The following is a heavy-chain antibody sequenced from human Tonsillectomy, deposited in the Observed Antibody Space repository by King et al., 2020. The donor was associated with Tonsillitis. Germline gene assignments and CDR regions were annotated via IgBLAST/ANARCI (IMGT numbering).Heavy chain of an antibody. Sequence: VQLVESGGGLVKPGGSLRLSCAVSGFTFSSYSMNWVRQAPGKVLEWVSSISSSSTYIYYADSVKGRFTISRDDANNSLYLQMNGLRAEDTAVYYCARDSWPGSSSSKCVEYWGQGTLVTVSS. V-gene: IGHV3-21*01. CDR2: ISSSSTYI. J-gene: IGHJ4*02. CDR1: GFTFSSYS. CDR3: ARDSWPGSSSSKCVEY. D-gene: IGHD6-13*01.